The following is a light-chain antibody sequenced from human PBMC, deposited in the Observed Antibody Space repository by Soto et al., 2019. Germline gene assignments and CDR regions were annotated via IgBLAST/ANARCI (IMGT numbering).Light chain of an antibody. CDR2: AAS. V-gene: IGKV1-39*01. J-gene: IGKJ1*01. Sequence: EIQLTQSPSSLSASVGDIVTISFRASQSISSYLDWYQQKPGKAPKLLIYAASSLASGVPSRFSGSGSGTDFTLTISSLQPEDFATYYCQQSYSSPWTFGQGTKVDIK. CDR3: QQSYSSPWT. CDR1: QSISSY.